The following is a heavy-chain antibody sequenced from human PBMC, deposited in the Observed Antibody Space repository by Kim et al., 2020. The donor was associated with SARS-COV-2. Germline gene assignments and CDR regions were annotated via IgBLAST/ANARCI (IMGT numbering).Heavy chain of an antibody. CDR3: ARAITGTGPDY. D-gene: IGHD1-20*01. Sequence: ASVKVSCQASGYTFTSYYMHWVRQAPGQGLEWMGIINPSGGSTSYAQKFQGRVTMTRDTSTSTVYMELSSLRSEDTAVYYCARAITGTGPDYWGQGTLVTVSS. CDR2: INPSGGST. J-gene: IGHJ4*02. CDR1: GYTFTSYY. V-gene: IGHV1-46*01.